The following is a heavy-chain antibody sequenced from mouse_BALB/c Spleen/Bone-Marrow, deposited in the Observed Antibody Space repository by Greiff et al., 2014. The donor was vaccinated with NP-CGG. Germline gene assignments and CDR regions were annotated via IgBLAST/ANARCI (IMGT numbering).Heavy chain of an antibody. Sequence: DVMLVESGGGLVKPGGSLKLSCAASGFTFSSYAMSWVRQSPEKRLEWVAEISSGGNYTYYPDTVTGRFTISRDNAKNILYLEMSSVRSDAEDMDYCVRAYGSSYAMDYWGQGTSVTVSS. D-gene: IGHD1-1*01. J-gene: IGHJ4*01. V-gene: IGHV5-9-4*01. CDR3: VRAYGSSYAMDY. CDR2: ISSGGNYT. CDR1: GFTFSSYA.